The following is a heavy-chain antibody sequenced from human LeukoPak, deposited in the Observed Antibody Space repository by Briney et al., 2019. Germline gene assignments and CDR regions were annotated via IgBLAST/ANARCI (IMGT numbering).Heavy chain of an antibody. CDR1: GFTFSTYA. CDR3: AKSLAYGDSIRGALDI. Sequence: GGSLRLSCAASGFTFSTYAMSWVRQAPGKGLEWVSATSGSGSYTYYADSVKGRFTISRDTSKNTLYLQMNYLRAEDTAIYYCAKSLAYGDSIRGALDIWGRGTMVTVSS. J-gene: IGHJ3*02. D-gene: IGHD4-17*01. CDR2: TSGSGSYT. V-gene: IGHV3-23*01.